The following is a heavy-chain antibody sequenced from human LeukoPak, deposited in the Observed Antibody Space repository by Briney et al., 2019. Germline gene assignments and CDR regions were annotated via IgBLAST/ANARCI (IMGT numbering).Heavy chain of an antibody. D-gene: IGHD1-26*01. CDR2: IYGTGGGT. CDR3: AKGRTVGASDY. CDR1: GFTFSSYA. Sequence: GGSLRLSCAASGFTFSSYAMSWVRQAPGTGLEWVSAIYGTGGGTYYADSVKGRFTISRDNSKNTLYLQMNSLRAEDTAVYYCAKGRTVGASDYWGQGTLVTVSS. J-gene: IGHJ4*02. V-gene: IGHV3-23*01.